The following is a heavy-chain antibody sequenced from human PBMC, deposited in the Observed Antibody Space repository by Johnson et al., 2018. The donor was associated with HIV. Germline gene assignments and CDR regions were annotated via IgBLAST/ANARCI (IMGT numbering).Heavy chain of an antibody. D-gene: IGHD5-12*01. J-gene: IGHJ3*02. CDR1: GFTFSSYW. Sequence: EVQLVESGGGLVQPGGSLRLSCAASGFTFSSYWMHWVRQAPGKGLVWVGRIKSKTDGGTTDYAAPVKGRFTISRDDSKNTLYLQMNSLKTEDTAVYYCTTGWYSGYDLPNAFDIWGQGTMVTVSS. V-gene: IGHV3-15*01. CDR2: IKSKTDGGTT. CDR3: TTGWYSGYDLPNAFDI.